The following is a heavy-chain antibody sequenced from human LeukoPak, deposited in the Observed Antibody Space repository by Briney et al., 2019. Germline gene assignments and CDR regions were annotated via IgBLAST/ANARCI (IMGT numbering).Heavy chain of an antibody. CDR2: ITPIINSA. Sequence: SVKVSCKTSGGTFRSHIFSWVRQAPGQGLEWMGRITPIINSAKYAQKFRDRLTITADTSTGTAYMELSSLTPEDTALYYCTRVNLRGSQYNWFDPWGQGTLVIVSS. CDR3: TRVNLRGSQYNWFDP. CDR1: GGTFRSHI. D-gene: IGHD1-26*01. V-gene: IGHV1-69*08. J-gene: IGHJ5*02.